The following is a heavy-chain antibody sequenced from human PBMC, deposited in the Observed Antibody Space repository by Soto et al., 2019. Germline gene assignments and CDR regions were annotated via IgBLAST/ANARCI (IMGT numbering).Heavy chain of an antibody. J-gene: IGHJ4*02. CDR1: GYSFTSYW. Sequence: GESLKISCKGSGYSFTSYWIGWVRQMPGKGLEWMGIIYPGDSDTRYSPSFQGQVTISADKSISTAYLQWSSLKASDTAMYYCARPPSPSSSSWYAWDCWGQGTLVTVSS. V-gene: IGHV5-51*01. CDR2: IYPGDSDT. D-gene: IGHD6-13*01. CDR3: ARPPSPSSSSWYAWDC.